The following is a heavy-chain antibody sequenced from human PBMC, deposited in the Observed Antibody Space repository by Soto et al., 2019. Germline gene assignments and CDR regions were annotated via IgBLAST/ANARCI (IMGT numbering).Heavy chain of an antibody. Sequence: PGGSLRLSCAASGFTFDHYWMTWVRQAPGKGLEWVANIKEDGSGKNYVDSVKGRFTISRDNAKNSLYLQMNSLRAEDTATYYCARCGSENDYWGQGTLVTVSS. CDR1: GFTFDHYW. J-gene: IGHJ4*02. CDR2: IKEDGSGK. D-gene: IGHD5-12*01. V-gene: IGHV3-7*03. CDR3: ARCGSENDY.